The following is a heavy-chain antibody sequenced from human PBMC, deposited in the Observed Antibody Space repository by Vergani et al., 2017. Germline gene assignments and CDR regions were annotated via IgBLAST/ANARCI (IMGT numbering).Heavy chain of an antibody. V-gene: IGHV3-30*02. D-gene: IGHD3-9*01. CDR2: IRFDGSNK. J-gene: IGHJ4*02. CDR3: AKDMVNYEILTGPNFDY. CDR1: GVSFSGYG. Sequence: QVQLVESGGGVVQPGRSLRLSCAASGVSFSGYGMHWVRQAPGKGLEWVAFIRFDGSNKYYEDSVKGRFTISRDNSKNTLFLQRNSLRAEDTAVYYFAKDMVNYEILTGPNFDYWGQGTPVTVS.